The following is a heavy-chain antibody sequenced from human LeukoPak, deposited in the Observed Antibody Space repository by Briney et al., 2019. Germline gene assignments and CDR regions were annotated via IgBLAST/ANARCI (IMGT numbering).Heavy chain of an antibody. D-gene: IGHD3-22*01. Sequence: GGSLRLSCAASGFTFSRYWMHWVRQAPGKGLEWVSAISGSGGSTYYADSVKGRFTISRDNSKNTLYLQMNSLRAEDTAVYYCAKPGRAPYYYDSSGYYDYWGQGTLVTVSS. CDR2: ISGSGGST. CDR1: GFTFSRYW. CDR3: AKPGRAPYYYDSSGYYDY. J-gene: IGHJ4*02. V-gene: IGHV3-23*01.